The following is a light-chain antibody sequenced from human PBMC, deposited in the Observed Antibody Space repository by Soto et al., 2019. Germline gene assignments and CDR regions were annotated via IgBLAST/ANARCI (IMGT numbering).Light chain of an antibody. CDR3: QQLNSYPRT. CDR2: AAS. V-gene: IGKV1-9*01. J-gene: IGKJ3*01. Sequence: IQLTQSPSSLSASVGDRVTITCRASQGISSYLAWYQQKPGKAPQLLIYAASTLQSGVPSRFRGSGSGTDFTLTISSLQPEDFATYYCQQLNSYPRTFGPGTKVDIK. CDR1: QGISSY.